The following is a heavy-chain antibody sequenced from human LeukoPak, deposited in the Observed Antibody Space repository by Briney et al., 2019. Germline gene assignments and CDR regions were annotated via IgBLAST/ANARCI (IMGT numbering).Heavy chain of an antibody. D-gene: IGHD2-15*01. CDR3: AKDYCSGGSCYYFDY. CDR2: ISWNSGSI. Sequence: GGSLRLSCAASGFTFDDYAMHWVRQAPGKGLEWVSGISWNSGSIGYADSVKGRFTISRDNAKNSPYLQMNSLRAEDMALYYCAKDYCSGGSCYYFDYWGQGTLATVSS. J-gene: IGHJ4*02. CDR1: GFTFDDYA. V-gene: IGHV3-9*03.